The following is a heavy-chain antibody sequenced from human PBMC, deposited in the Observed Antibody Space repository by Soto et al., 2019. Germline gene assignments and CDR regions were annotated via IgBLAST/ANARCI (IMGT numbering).Heavy chain of an antibody. CDR3: ARVITRIYCDFDY. D-gene: IGHD2-21*01. Sequence: AAVKVSCKASGYTFTSYAMHWVRQAPGQRLEWMGWINAGNGNTKYSQKFQGRVTITRDTSASTAYMELSSLRSEDTAVYYCARVITRIYCDFDYWCQVTPVPVSS. V-gene: IGHV1-3*01. CDR1: GYTFTSYA. J-gene: IGHJ4*02. CDR2: INAGNGNT.